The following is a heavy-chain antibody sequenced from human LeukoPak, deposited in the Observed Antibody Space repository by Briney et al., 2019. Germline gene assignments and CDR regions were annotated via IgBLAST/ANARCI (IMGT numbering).Heavy chain of an antibody. CDR3: ARELGGLATTNELNYFDY. Sequence: SVKVSCKASGYTFTSYGISWVRQAPGQGLEWMGGIIPIFGTANYAQKFQGRVTITADESTSTAYMELSSLRSEDTAVYYCARELGGLATTNELNYFDYWGQGTLVTVSS. CDR1: GYTFTSYG. D-gene: IGHD5-24*01. CDR2: IIPIFGTA. J-gene: IGHJ4*02. V-gene: IGHV1-69*13.